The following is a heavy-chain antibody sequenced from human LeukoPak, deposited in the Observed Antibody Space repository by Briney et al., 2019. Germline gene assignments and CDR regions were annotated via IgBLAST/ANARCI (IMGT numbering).Heavy chain of an antibody. V-gene: IGHV1-8*01. CDR2: MNPNSGNT. Sequence: ASVKVSCKASGYTFTSYDINWVRQATGQGLEWMGWMNPNSGNTGYAQKFQGRVTMTRNTSIRTAYMELSSLSSEDTAVYYCASTLAVAGTRDYWGQGTLVTASS. D-gene: IGHD6-19*01. CDR3: ASTLAVAGTRDY. J-gene: IGHJ4*02. CDR1: GYTFTSYD.